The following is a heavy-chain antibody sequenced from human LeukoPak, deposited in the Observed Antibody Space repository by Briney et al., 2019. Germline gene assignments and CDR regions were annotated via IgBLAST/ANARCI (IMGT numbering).Heavy chain of an antibody. CDR2: ISGSGGST. V-gene: IGHV3-23*01. CDR3: AKTIAVAGHFDY. D-gene: IGHD6-19*01. J-gene: IGHJ4*02. CDR1: GFTFSSYG. Sequence: GGSLRLSCAASGFTFSSYGMSWVRQAPGKGLEWVSAISGSGGSTYYADSVKGRFTISRDNSRNTLYLQMNSLRAEDTAVYYCAKTIAVAGHFDYWGQGTLVTVSS.